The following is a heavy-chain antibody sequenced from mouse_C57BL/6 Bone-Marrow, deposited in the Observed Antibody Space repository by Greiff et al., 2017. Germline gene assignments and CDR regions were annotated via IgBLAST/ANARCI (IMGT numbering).Heavy chain of an antibody. Sequence: EVQLQQSGAELVRPGASVKLSCTASGFNIKDDYMHWVKQRPEHGLEWIGWIDPENGDTEYASKFQGKATITADTSSNTAYLQLSSLTSEDTAVYYCTTGYYGSSYSYWGQGTTLTVSS. CDR2: IDPENGDT. V-gene: IGHV14-4*01. D-gene: IGHD1-1*01. J-gene: IGHJ2*01. CDR3: TTGYYGSSYSY. CDR1: GFNIKDDY.